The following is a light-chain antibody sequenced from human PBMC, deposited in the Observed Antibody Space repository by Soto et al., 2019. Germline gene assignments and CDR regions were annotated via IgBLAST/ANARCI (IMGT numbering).Light chain of an antibody. CDR2: EVS. J-gene: IGLJ2*01. Sequence: QSALTRPPSASGSPGQSVTISCTGTSSDVGGYNYVSWYQQPPGKAPKLMIYEVSKRPSGVPDRFSGSKSGNTASLTVSGLQADDEADYYCSSYAGSNANVVFGGGTKVTVL. V-gene: IGLV2-8*01. CDR1: SSDVGGYNY. CDR3: SSYAGSNANVV.